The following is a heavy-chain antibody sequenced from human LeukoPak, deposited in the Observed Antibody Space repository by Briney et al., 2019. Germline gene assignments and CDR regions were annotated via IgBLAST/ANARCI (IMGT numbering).Heavy chain of an antibody. J-gene: IGHJ5*02. CDR2: FYYSGST. Sequence: SETLSLTCTVSGGSISSSTYYWGWIRQPPGKGLEWIGSFYYSGSTYYNPSLKSRVTISVDTSKNQFSLKLSSVTAADTAVYYCARKGPYFYLDWFDPWGQGTPVTVSS. CDR3: ARKGPYFYLDWFDP. CDR1: GGSISSSTYY. D-gene: IGHD2/OR15-2a*01. V-gene: IGHV4-39*01.